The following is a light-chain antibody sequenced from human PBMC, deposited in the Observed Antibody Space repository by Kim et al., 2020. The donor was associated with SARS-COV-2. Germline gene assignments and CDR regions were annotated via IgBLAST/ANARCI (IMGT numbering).Light chain of an antibody. CDR3: QQTYSTPRT. CDR1: QYISSY. V-gene: IGKV1-39*01. J-gene: IGKJ1*01. Sequence: ASVGDRVTITCRASQYISSYLNWYQQKPGKAPNVLLYGASILQSGVPSRFSGSESGTEFTLTINSLQPEDFATYYCQQTYSTPRTFGQGTKVDIK. CDR2: GAS.